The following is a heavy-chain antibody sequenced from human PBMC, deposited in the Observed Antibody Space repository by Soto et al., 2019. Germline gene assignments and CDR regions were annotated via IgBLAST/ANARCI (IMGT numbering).Heavy chain of an antibody. CDR1: EFSVSNNY. J-gene: IGHJ4*02. D-gene: IGHD6-19*01. CDR3: ARDAYISGYYQFDY. V-gene: IGHV3-53*01. Sequence: LRLSCAASEFSVSNNYMDWVRQAPVKGLEWVSLISSGGGTLYADSVKRRFTISRDNSKNTLYLQMNSLRAEDTAVYYCARDAYISGYYQFDYWGQGTLVTVSS. CDR2: ISSGGGT.